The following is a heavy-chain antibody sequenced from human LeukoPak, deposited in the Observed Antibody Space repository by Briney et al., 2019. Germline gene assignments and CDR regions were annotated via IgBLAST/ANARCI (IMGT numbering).Heavy chain of an antibody. J-gene: IGHJ6*02. CDR1: GGSISSGGYS. V-gene: IGHV4-30-2*01. Sequence: PSQTLSLTCAVSGGSISSGGYSWSWIRQPPGKGLEWIGYIYHSGSTYYNPSLKSRVTISVDRSKNQFSLKLSSVTAADTAVYYCASGKDYATYGMDVWGQGTTVTVS. CDR3: ASGKDYATYGMDV. CDR2: IYHSGST. D-gene: IGHD4-17*01.